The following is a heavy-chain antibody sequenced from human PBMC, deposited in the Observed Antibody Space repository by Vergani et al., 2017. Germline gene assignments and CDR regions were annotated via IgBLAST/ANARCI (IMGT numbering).Heavy chain of an antibody. CDR1: GYTFTSYG. D-gene: IGHD6-19*01. CDR3: ASGPVAGTLFVDY. CDR2: INPSGGST. V-gene: IGHV1-46*03. J-gene: IGHJ4*02. Sequence: QVQLVQSGAEVKKPGASVKVSCKASGYTFTSYGISWVRQAPGQGLEWMGIINPSGGSTSYAQKFQGRVTMTRDTSTSTVYMELSSLRSEDTAVYYCASGPVAGTLFVDYWGQGTLVTVSS.